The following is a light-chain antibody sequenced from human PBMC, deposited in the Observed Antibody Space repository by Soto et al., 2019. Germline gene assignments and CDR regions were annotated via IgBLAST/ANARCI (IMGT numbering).Light chain of an antibody. CDR3: AAWDDSLNGYV. CDR2: ANN. CDR1: SSNIGVNT. Sequence: QSVLTQPPSASGTPGQRVTISCSGGSSNIGVNTVNWYQQLPGTAPKLLIYANNQRPSGVPDRFSGSRSGTSASLAISGLQSEDEADYYCAAWDDSLNGYVFGSGTKV. J-gene: IGLJ1*01. V-gene: IGLV1-44*01.